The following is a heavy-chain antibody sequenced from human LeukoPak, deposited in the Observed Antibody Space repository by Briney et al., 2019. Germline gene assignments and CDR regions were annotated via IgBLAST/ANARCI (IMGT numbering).Heavy chain of an antibody. CDR3: ARHFPQKGGGITMVRGVRQPRGAFDI. V-gene: IGHV4-59*08. Sequence: SETLSLTCTVSGGSISSYYWSWIRQPPGKGLEWIGYIYYSGSTSYNPSLKSRVTISVDTSKKQFSLKLSSVTAADTAVYYCARHFPQKGGGITMVRGVRQPRGAFDIWGQGTMVTVSS. J-gene: IGHJ3*02. CDR1: GGSISSYY. CDR2: IYYSGST. D-gene: IGHD3-10*01.